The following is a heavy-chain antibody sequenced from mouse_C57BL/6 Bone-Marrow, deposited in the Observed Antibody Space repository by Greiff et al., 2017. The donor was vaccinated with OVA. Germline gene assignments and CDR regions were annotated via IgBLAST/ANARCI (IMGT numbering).Heavy chain of an antibody. CDR3: TRFITTVVAYYAMDY. Sequence: EVKLVESGEGLVKPGGSLKLSCAASGFTFSSSAMSWVRQTPEKRLEWVAYISSGGDYIYYADTVKGRFTISRDNARNTLYLQMSSLKSEDTAMYYCTRFITTVVAYYAMDYWGQGTSVTVSS. CDR2: ISSGGDYI. D-gene: IGHD1-1*01. V-gene: IGHV5-9-1*02. CDR1: GFTFSSSA. J-gene: IGHJ4*01.